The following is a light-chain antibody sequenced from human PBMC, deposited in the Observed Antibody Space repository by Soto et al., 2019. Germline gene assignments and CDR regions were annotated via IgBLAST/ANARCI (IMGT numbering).Light chain of an antibody. Sequence: DIQMTQSPSSLSASVGDRVTITCQASQDIDKFLNWYQQKPGKAPKLLIDDTSNLATGVPSRFSGSRSGTDFTLIISSLQPEDVATYYCQQYDDLPITFGQGTRL. CDR1: QDIDKF. V-gene: IGKV1-33*01. CDR3: QQYDDLPIT. CDR2: DTS. J-gene: IGKJ5*01.